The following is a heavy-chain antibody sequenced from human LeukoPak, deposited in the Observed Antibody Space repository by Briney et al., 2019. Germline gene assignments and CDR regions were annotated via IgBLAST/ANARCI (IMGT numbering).Heavy chain of an antibody. J-gene: IGHJ2*01. CDR3: AREPSSGWYWYFDL. V-gene: IGHV4-61*02. Sequence: PSETLSLTCTVSGGSISSGSYYWSWIRQPAGKELEWIGRIYTSGSTNYNPSLKSRVTISVDTSKNQFSLKLSSVTAADTAVYYCAREPSSGWYWYFDLWGRGTLVTVSS. D-gene: IGHD6-19*01. CDR1: GGSISSGSYY. CDR2: IYTSGST.